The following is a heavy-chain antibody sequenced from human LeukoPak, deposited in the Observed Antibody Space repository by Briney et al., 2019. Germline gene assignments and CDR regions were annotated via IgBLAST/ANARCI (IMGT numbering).Heavy chain of an antibody. Sequence: PSATLSLTCAVSGGSISSGGYSWSWIRQPPGQGLEWIGYIYHSGSTYYNPSLKSRVTISVDRSKNQFSLKLSSVTAADTAVYYCARALGSDFDYWGQGTLVTVSS. J-gene: IGHJ4*02. CDR2: IYHSGST. D-gene: IGHD6-6*01. V-gene: IGHV4-30-2*01. CDR3: ARALGSDFDY. CDR1: GGSISSGGYS.